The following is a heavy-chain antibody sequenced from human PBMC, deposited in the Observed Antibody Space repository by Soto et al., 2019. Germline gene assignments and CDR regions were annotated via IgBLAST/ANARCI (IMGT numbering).Heavy chain of an antibody. CDR1: GFTFSSYA. CDR3: ARDGVLRYFDRTYFDY. D-gene: IGHD3-9*01. Sequence: QVQLVESGGGVVQPGRSLRLSCAASGFTFSSYAMHWVRQAPGKGLEWVAVISYDGSNKYYADSVKGRFTISRDNSKNTLYLQMNSLRAEDTAVYYCARDGVLRYFDRTYFDYWGQGTLVTVSS. CDR2: ISYDGSNK. V-gene: IGHV3-30-3*01. J-gene: IGHJ4*02.